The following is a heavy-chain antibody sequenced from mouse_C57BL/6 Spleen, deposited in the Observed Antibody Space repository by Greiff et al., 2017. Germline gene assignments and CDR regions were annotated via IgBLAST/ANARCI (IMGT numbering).Heavy chain of an antibody. J-gene: IGHJ2*01. CDR1: GYTFTSYW. V-gene: IGHV1-61*01. D-gene: IGHD1-1*01. CDR3: ARGAYYYGFDY. CDR2: IYPSDSET. Sequence: QVQLQQPGAELVRPGSSVKLSCKASGYTFTSYWMDWVKQRPGQGLEWIGNIYPSDSETHYNQKFKDKATLTVDKSSSTAYMQLSSLTSEDSAVYYCARGAYYYGFDYWGQGTTRTVSS.